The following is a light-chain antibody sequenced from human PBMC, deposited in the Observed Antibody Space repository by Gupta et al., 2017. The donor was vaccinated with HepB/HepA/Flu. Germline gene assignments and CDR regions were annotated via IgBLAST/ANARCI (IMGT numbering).Light chain of an antibody. CDR3: QQDSSHPPT. CDR2: WAS. V-gene: IGKV4-1*01. Sequence: DIVMTQSPESLAVSLGERATINCKSSQSVFYSSKNKNYLTWYQQKPGQSPRVLIYWASTRESGVPHRFSGSGSGTDFTLTISNLQAEDVAVYYCQQDSSHPPTFGQGTKLEI. CDR1: QSVFYSSKNKNY. J-gene: IGKJ1*01.